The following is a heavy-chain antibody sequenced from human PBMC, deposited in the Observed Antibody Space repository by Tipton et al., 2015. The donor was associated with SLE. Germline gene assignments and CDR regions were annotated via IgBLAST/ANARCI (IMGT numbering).Heavy chain of an antibody. V-gene: IGHV4-34*01. J-gene: IGHJ3*01. CDR3: ARGLTAESGGDAFDA. CDR2: INHSGDT. D-gene: IGHD7-27*01. Sequence: TLSLTCAVYGGSFSGYYWTWIRQPPGKGLEWIGEINHSGDTNYNPSLKSLVTISVATPKTHFARELGSVTAADTAVYYCARGLTAESGGDAFDAWGQVTMVAFSS. CDR1: GGSFSGYY.